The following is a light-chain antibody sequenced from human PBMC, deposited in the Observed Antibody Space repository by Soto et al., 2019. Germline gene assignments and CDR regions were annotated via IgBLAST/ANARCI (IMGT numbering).Light chain of an antibody. CDR1: QTVSTSD. CDR3: QQYDRSLT. CDR2: GAS. J-gene: IGKJ4*01. Sequence: VLTQSPGTLSLSPGERATLSCRASQTVSTSDFDWYQQKPGQAPSLLIYGASHRAAGIPYRFSGSGSGTYFTLTISRMEPEDFAAYYCQQYDRSLTFGGGTKVEIK. V-gene: IGKV3-20*01.